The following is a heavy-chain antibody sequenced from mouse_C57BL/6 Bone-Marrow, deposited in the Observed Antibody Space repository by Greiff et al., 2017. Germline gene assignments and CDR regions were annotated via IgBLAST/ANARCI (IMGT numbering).Heavy chain of an antibody. V-gene: IGHV10-1*01. CDR2: IRSKSNNYAT. CDR3: VRIYGSSFFAY. Sequence: GGGLVQPKGSLKLSCAASGFSFNPYAMNWVRQAPGKGLEWVARIRSKSNNYATYYAESVKDRFTISRDDSESMLYLQMNNLKTEDTAMYYCVRIYGSSFFAYWDQGTLVTVSA. J-gene: IGHJ3*01. D-gene: IGHD1-1*01. CDR1: GFSFNPYA.